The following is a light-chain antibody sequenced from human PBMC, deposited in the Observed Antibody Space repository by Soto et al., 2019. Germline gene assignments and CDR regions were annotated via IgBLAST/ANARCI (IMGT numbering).Light chain of an antibody. J-gene: IGKJ1*01. CDR1: QSVSSN. CDR3: QQYNNWPPRGT. Sequence: EIVMTQSPATLSVSPGERATLSCRASQSVSSNLAGYQQKPGQAPRLLIYDASTRATGIPASISGSGSGTEFTHTISSLQAEDFAVYYCQQYNNWPPRGTFGQGTKVEIK. CDR2: DAS. V-gene: IGKV3-15*01.